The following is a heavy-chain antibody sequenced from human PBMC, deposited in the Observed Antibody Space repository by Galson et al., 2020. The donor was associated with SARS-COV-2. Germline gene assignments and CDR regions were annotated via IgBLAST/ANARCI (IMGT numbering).Heavy chain of an antibody. CDR2: IRSKANSYAT. CDR3: TRSSRSDTAMVISYYYDGMDV. Sequence: GGSLRLSCAASGFTFSGSAMHWVRQASGKGLEWVGRIRSKANSYATAYAASVKGRFTISRDDSKNTAYLQMNSLKTEDTAVYYCTRSSRSDTAMVISYYYDGMDVWGQGTTVTVSS. CDR1: GFTFSGSA. V-gene: IGHV3-73*01. J-gene: IGHJ6*02. D-gene: IGHD5-18*01.